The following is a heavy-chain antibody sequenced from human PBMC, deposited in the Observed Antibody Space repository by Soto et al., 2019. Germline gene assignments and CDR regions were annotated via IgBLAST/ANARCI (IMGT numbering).Heavy chain of an antibody. CDR2: ISGSGGST. CDR1: GFTFSSYA. CDR3: AKNELGDFWSGSLPFGP. V-gene: IGHV3-23*01. Sequence: GGSLRLSWAASGFTFSSYAMSWVRQAPGKGLEWVSAISGSGGSTYYADSLKGRFTISRDNSKNTLYLQMNSLRAEDTAVYYCAKNELGDFWSGSLPFGPWGQGTLVTVSS. J-gene: IGHJ5*02. D-gene: IGHD3-3*01.